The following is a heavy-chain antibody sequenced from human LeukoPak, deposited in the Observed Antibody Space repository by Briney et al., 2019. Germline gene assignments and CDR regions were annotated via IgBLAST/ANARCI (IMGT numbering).Heavy chain of an antibody. J-gene: IGHJ3*01. Sequence: ASVKVSCKASGYTFTGYYMHWVRQAPGQGLEWMGWINPNSGGTNYAQKFQGRVTMTRDTSISTAYMELSSLRSDDTAVYYCARTGRLRFTGGFDLWGQGTMVTVFS. CDR2: INPNSGGT. CDR3: ARTGRLRFTGGFDL. CDR1: GYTFTGYY. V-gene: IGHV1-2*02. D-gene: IGHD4-17*01.